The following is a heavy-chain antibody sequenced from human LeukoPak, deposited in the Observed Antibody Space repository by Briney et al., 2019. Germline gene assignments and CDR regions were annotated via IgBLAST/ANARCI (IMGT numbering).Heavy chain of an antibody. J-gene: IGHJ4*02. CDR1: GFTFSSYG. D-gene: IGHD3-22*01. CDR3: AKERVAQYYYDSSGYFDY. Sequence: GGSLRLSCAASGFTFSSYGMHWVRQAPGNGLEWVAVIWYDGSNKYYADSVKGRFTISRDNSKNTLYLQMNSLRAEDTAVYYRAKERVAQYYYDSSGYFDYWGQGTLVTVSS. V-gene: IGHV3-33*06. CDR2: IWYDGSNK.